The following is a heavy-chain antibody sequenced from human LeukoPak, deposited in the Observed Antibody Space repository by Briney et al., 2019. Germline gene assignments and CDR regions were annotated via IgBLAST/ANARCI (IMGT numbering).Heavy chain of an antibody. CDR1: GYSISSGRY. J-gene: IGHJ4*02. D-gene: IGHD3-3*01. V-gene: IGHV4-38-2*02. CDR3: ARGFRYFDY. CDR2: ITHSGYT. Sequence: SETLSLTCTVSGYSISSGRYWAWIRQPPGKGLEWIGSITHSGYTNYNPSLKSRVTISVDMSKNHFSLQLSSVTAPDTALYYCARGFRYFDYWGQRTLVTVSS.